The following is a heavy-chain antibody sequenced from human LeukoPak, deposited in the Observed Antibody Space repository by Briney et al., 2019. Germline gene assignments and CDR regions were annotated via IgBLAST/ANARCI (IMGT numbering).Heavy chain of an antibody. CDR2: ISGSGGST. J-gene: IGHJ4*02. Sequence: GGSLRLSCAASGFTFSSYAMSWVRQAPGKGLERVSAISGSGGSTYYADSVKGRFTISRDNSKNTLYLQMNSLRAEDTAVYYCAKARYYYDSSVPYYFDYWGQGTLVTVSS. D-gene: IGHD3-22*01. CDR3: AKARYYYDSSVPYYFDY. V-gene: IGHV3-23*01. CDR1: GFTFSSYA.